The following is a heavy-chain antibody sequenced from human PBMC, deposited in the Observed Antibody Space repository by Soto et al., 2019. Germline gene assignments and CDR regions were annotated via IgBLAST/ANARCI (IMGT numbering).Heavy chain of an antibody. CDR1: GGSFSGYY. J-gene: IGHJ6*03. D-gene: IGHD2-15*01. CDR3: ARLSKGAGYCSGGSCYSSWKGYYYYYMDV. Sequence: SETLSLTCAVSGGSFSGYYWSWIRQPPGKGLEWIGEINHSGSTNYNPSLKSRVTISVDTSKNQFSLKLSSVTAADTAVYYCARLSKGAGYCSGGSCYSSWKGYYYYYMDVWGKGTTVTVSS. CDR2: INHSGST. V-gene: IGHV4-34*01.